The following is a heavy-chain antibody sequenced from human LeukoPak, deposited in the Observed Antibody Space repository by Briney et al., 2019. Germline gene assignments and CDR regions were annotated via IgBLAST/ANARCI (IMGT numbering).Heavy chain of an antibody. CDR1: GYTLTELS. V-gene: IGHV1-24*01. CDR2: FDPEDGET. CDR3: ATVGYSGYDGFDY. J-gene: IGHJ4*02. D-gene: IGHD5-12*01. Sequence: ASVKVSCKVSGYTLTELSMHWVRQAPGKGLEWMGGFDPEDGETIYAQKFQGRVTMTKDTSTDTAYMELSSLRSEDTAVYYCATVGYSGYDGFDYWGQGTLVTVSS.